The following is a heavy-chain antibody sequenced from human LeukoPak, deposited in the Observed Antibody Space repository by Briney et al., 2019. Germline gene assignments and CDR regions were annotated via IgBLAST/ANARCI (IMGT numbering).Heavy chain of an antibody. CDR3: ARGLSPRINMVRGVRPPFRGVFDY. CDR2: IDHSGST. V-gene: IGHV4-34*01. J-gene: IGHJ4*02. CDR1: GGSFSGYY. Sequence: SETLSLTCAVYGGSFSGYYWSWIRQPPGKGLEWIGEIDHSGSTNYNPSLKSRVTISVDTSKNQFSLKLSSVTAADTAVYYCARGLSPRINMVRGVRPPFRGVFDYWGQGTLVTVSS. D-gene: IGHD3-10*01.